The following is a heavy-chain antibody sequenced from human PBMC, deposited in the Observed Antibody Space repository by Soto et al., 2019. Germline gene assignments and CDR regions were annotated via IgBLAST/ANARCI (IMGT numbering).Heavy chain of an antibody. V-gene: IGHV3-23*01. CDR2: ISGSGGST. J-gene: IGHJ6*02. CDR1: GFTFSSYA. Sequence: SGGSLRLSCAASGFTFSSYAMSWVRQAPGKGLEWVSAISGSGGSTYYADSVKGRFTISRDNSKNTLYLQMNSLRAEDTAVYYCAKIPLLGYYYGSGSYFRDYYYGMDVWGQGTTVTVSS. D-gene: IGHD3-10*01. CDR3: AKIPLLGYYYGSGSYFRDYYYGMDV.